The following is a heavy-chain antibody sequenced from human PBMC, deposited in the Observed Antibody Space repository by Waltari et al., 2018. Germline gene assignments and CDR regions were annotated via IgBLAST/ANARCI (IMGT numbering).Heavy chain of an antibody. CDR2: INPIFGTS. CDR3: ARKSGDFWSGYYYYYMDV. D-gene: IGHD3-3*01. Sequence: QVQLVQSGAEVKKPGSSVKVSCKASGGTFSSYAISWVRQAPGQGLEWMGGINPIFGTSNDAQKFQGRVTITADKSTSTAYMELSSLRSEDTAVYYCARKSGDFWSGYYYYYMDVWGKGTTVTVPS. V-gene: IGHV1-69*14. J-gene: IGHJ6*03. CDR1: GGTFSSYA.